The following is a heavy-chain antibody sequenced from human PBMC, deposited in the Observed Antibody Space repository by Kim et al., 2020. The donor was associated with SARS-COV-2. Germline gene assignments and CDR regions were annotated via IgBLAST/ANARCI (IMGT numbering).Heavy chain of an antibody. V-gene: IGHV3-23*03. J-gene: IGHJ4*02. D-gene: IGHD3-9*01. Sequence: GGSLRLSCAASGFTFSSYAMSWVRQAPGKGLEWVSVIYSGGSSTYYADSVKGRFTISRDNSKNTLYLQMNSLRAEDTAVYYCVLFPYYDILTGPLGTHWGQGTLVTVSS. CDR3: VLFPYYDILTGPLGTH. CDR2: IYSGGSST. CDR1: GFTFSSYA.